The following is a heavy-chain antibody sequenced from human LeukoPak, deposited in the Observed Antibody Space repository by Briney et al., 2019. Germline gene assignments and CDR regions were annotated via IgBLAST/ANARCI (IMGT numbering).Heavy chain of an antibody. CDR3: ARSCSSTSCYPAFDY. J-gene: IGHJ4*02. D-gene: IGHD2-2*01. Sequence: GESLKISCEASGYSFTSYWIGWVRQMLGKGLEWMGIIYPGDSDTRYSPSFQGQVTISADKSISTAYLQWSSLKASDTAMYYCARSCSSTSCYPAFDYWGQGTLVTVSS. V-gene: IGHV5-51*01. CDR2: IYPGDSDT. CDR1: GYSFTSYW.